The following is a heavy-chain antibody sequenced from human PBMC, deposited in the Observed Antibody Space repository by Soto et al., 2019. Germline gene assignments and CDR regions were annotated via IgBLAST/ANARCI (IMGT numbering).Heavy chain of an antibody. Sequence: TLSLTCAVSSGSISSSNWWSWVRQPPGKGLEWIGEIYHSGSTNYNPSLKSRVTISVDKSKNQFSLKLSSVTAADTAVYYCARVGMKVVAATNDAFDIWGQGTMVTVSS. J-gene: IGHJ3*02. CDR2: IYHSGST. D-gene: IGHD2-15*01. CDR3: ARVGMKVVAATNDAFDI. V-gene: IGHV4-4*02. CDR1: SGSISSSNW.